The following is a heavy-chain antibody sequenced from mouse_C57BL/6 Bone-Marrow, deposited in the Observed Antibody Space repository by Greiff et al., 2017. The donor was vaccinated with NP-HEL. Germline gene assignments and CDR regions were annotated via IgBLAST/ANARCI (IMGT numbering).Heavy chain of an antibody. Sequence: VMLVESGAELVRPGTSVKVSCKASGYAFTNYLIEWVKQRPGQGLEWFGVINPGSGGTNYNEKFKGKATLTADKSSSTAYMQLSSLTSEDSAVYFCAREEYYYGSSYRFAYWGQGTLVTVSA. CDR2: INPGSGGT. D-gene: IGHD1-1*01. CDR1: GYAFTNYL. CDR3: AREEYYYGSSYRFAY. J-gene: IGHJ3*01. V-gene: IGHV1-54*01.